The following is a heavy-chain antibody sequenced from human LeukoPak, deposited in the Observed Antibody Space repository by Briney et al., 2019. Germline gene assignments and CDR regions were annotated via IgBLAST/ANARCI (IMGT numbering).Heavy chain of an antibody. CDR3: AREIRYCSGSKCYLFDY. D-gene: IGHD2-15*01. J-gene: IGHJ4*02. V-gene: IGHV3-48*03. CDR1: GFNFSSYE. CDR2: ISSSGSTI. Sequence: PGGSLRLSCAASGFNFSSYEMNWVRQAPGKGLGWVSYISSSGSTIYYADSVKGRFTISRDNAKNSLYLQMNSLRAEDTAVYYCAREIRYCSGSKCYLFDYWGQGTLVTVSS.